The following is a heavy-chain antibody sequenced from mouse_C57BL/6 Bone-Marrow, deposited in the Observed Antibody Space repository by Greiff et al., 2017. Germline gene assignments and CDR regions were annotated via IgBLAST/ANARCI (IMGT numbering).Heavy chain of an antibody. V-gene: IGHV1-81*01. CDR1: GYTFTSYG. D-gene: IGHD4-1*01. CDR3: AGSNWDGFYYFDY. Sequence: QVHVKQSGAELARPGASVKLSCKASGYTFTSYGIRWVKQRTGQGLEWIGEIYPSSGNTYYNEKFKGKATLTADKSSSTAYMELRSLTSEDSAVYVGAGSNWDGFYYFDYWGQGTTLTVSS. J-gene: IGHJ2*01. CDR2: IYPSSGNT.